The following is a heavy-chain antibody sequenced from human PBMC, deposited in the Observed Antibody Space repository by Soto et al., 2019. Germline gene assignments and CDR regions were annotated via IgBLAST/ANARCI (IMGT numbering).Heavy chain of an antibody. V-gene: IGHV4-30-2*05. CDR3: ARAPVGMDSLSCFDY. Sequence: FLPLSLSYRVAGGTVIGVGVRWAWHRRPPGKGLEWIGYIYNGGSTYYRPSLESRMHMSLDATRNHYSLRLTSVTAADTAVYFCARAPVGMDSLSCFDYLGQGTPVPV. CDR1: GGTVIGVGVR. J-gene: IGHJ4*02. D-gene: IGHD1-26*01. CDR2: IYNGGST.